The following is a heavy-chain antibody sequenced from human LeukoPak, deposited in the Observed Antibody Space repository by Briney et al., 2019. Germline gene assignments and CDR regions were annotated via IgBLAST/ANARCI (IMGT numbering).Heavy chain of an antibody. D-gene: IGHD2-2*01. CDR2: ISSSSTYI. CDR1: GFTFDSYG. V-gene: IGHV3-21*01. Sequence: GGSLRLSCAASGFTFDSYGMNWVRQAPGKGLEWISSISSSSTYIYYADSVKGRFTISRDDAKNSLYLQMNSLRAEDTAVYYCARAYCSSTRCSYYFDSWGQGTLVTVSS. J-gene: IGHJ4*02. CDR3: ARAYCSSTRCSYYFDS.